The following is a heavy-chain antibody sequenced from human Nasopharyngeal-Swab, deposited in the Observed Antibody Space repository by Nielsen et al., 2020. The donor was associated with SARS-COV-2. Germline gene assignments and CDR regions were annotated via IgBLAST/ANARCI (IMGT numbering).Heavy chain of an antibody. V-gene: IGHV1-46*01. CDR2: VNPSGGAT. J-gene: IGHJ4*02. CDR3: ARDRDGYNLGTGDY. D-gene: IGHD5-24*01. Sequence: WVRQAPGQGFEWMGVVNPSGGATQYAQKFQGRVTMTSDTSTSTVYVELGSLRSDDTAVYHCARDRDGYNLGTGDYWGQGTLVTVSS.